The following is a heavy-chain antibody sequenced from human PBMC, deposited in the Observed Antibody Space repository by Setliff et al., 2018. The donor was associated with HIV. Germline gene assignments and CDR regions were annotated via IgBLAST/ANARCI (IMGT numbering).Heavy chain of an antibody. Sequence: ASVMVSCKTSGYAFTDYSIHWVRQAPGQGLEWVGRINPDSRGTNYAQTFQGRVTMTRDTSVSTAYMELSRLKSDDMAVFYCARGVKGIATTGKYYFDYWGQGTLVTVSS. CDR3: ARGVKGIATTGKYYFDY. CDR1: GYAFTDYS. CDR2: INPDSRGT. V-gene: IGHV1-2*06. J-gene: IGHJ4*02. D-gene: IGHD6-13*01.